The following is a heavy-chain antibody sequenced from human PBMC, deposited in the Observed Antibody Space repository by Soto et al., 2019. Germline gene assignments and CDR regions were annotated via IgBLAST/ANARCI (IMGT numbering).Heavy chain of an antibody. CDR2: ISGSGGST. Sequence: EVQLLESGGGLVQPWGSLRLSCAASGFTFSSYAMSWVRQAPGKGLEWVAAISGSGGSTYYADSVKGRFTISRDNSKNPLYLQRNSLRAEDTAVYYCAKASLAAAGTYIDYWGQGTLVTDSS. D-gene: IGHD6-13*01. J-gene: IGHJ4*02. CDR3: AKASLAAAGTYIDY. CDR1: GFTFSSYA. V-gene: IGHV3-23*01.